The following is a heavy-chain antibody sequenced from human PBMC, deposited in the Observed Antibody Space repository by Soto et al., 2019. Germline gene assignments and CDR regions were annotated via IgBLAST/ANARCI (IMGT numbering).Heavy chain of an antibody. D-gene: IGHD3-9*01. CDR3: ARGLRYFDWPNAFDI. CDR2: IYYSGST. J-gene: IGHJ3*02. V-gene: IGHV4-59*01. CDR1: GGSISSYY. Sequence: SETLSLTCTVSGGSISSYYWSWIRQPPGKGLEWIGYIYYSGSTNYNPSLKSRVTISVDTSKNQFSLKLSSVTAADTAVYYCARGLRYFDWPNAFDIWGQGTMVTVSS.